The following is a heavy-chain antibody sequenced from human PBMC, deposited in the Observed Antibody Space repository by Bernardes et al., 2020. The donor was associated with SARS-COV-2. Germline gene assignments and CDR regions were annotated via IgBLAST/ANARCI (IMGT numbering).Heavy chain of an antibody. V-gene: IGHV4-61*01. Sequence: SETLSLTCTVSGGSISSSNYHWGWIRQPPGKGLDWIGYVYHIGSTSYNPSLKSRVTISRDTSNTQFSLKLKSVTAADTALYFCARDPGLFFTGSFDYYYYGMDVWGQGTTVTVSS. CDR3: ARDPGLFFTGSFDYYYYGMDV. J-gene: IGHJ6*02. CDR1: GGSISSSNYH. CDR2: VYHIGST.